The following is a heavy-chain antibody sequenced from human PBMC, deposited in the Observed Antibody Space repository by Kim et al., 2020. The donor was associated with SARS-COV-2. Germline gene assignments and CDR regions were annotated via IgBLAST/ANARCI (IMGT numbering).Heavy chain of an antibody. V-gene: IGHV4-39*07. D-gene: IGHD2-15*01. J-gene: IGHJ4*02. CDR3: ARDPRSHHRSSGGSC. Sequence: PSLKSRVTISVDTSKNQFSLKLSSVTAADTAVYYCARDPRSHHRSSGGSCWGQGTLVTVSS.